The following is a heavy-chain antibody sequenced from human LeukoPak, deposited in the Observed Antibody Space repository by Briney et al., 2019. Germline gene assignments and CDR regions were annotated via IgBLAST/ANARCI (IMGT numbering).Heavy chain of an antibody. CDR2: IGGNNGNT. V-gene: IGHV1-18*01. CDR1: GYTFTSYG. D-gene: IGHD3-16*02. CDR3: ARVRVNYVWGNYPVDY. Sequence: ASVKVSCKASGYTFTSYGISWVRQAPGQGLEWMGWIGGNNGNTNYAQKLQGRVTMTTDTSTSTAYVELRSLRSDDTALYYCARVRVNYVWGNYPVDYWGQGTLVTVSS. J-gene: IGHJ4*02.